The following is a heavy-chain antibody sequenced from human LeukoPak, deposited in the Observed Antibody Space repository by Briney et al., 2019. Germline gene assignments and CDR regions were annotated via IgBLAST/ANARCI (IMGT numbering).Heavy chain of an antibody. CDR1: GGTFSSYA. V-gene: IGHV1-69*04. J-gene: IGHJ4*02. Sequence: ASVKVSCKASGGTFSSYAISWVRQAPGQGLEWMGRIIPILGIANYAQKFQGRVTTTADKSTSTDYMELSSLRSEDQAVYSCARDRDWLDILTDWYYFGYWGQGTLVTVSS. CDR3: ARDRDWLDILTDWYYFGY. CDR2: IIPILGIA. D-gene: IGHD3-9*01.